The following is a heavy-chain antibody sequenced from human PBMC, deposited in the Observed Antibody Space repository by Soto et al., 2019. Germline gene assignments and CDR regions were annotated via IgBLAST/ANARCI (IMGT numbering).Heavy chain of an antibody. D-gene: IGHD1-7*01. CDR3: ATHGGGGTELTAYNWFDP. J-gene: IGHJ5*02. CDR1: GYTLTELS. CDR2: FDPEDGET. Sequence: QVQLVQSGAEVKKPGASVKVSCKVSGYTLTELSMHWVRQAPGKGLEWMGGFDPEDGETIYAQKFQGRVTMTEDTSTDTAYMELGSRRSEDTAVYYCATHGGGGTELTAYNWFDPWGQGTLVTVSS. V-gene: IGHV1-24*01.